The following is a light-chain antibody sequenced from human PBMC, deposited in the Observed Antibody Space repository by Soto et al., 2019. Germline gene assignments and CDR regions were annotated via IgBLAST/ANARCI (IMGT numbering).Light chain of an antibody. J-gene: IGKJ3*01. CDR1: QSVSSN. V-gene: IGKV3D-15*01. Sequence: EIVMTQSPATLSVSPGERATLSCRASQSVSSNLVWYQQKPGQVPRLLIYGASTRATGIPARFSGSGSGTEFTLTISSLQSEDFAVYYCQQYNNWPFTFGPGTKVDIK. CDR2: GAS. CDR3: QQYNNWPFT.